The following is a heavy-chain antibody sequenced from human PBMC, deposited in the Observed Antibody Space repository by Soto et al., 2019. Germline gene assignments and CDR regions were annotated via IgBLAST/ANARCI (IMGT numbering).Heavy chain of an antibody. CDR1: GYTFTNFG. CDR2: ISAYTGTP. V-gene: IGHV1-18*01. D-gene: IGHD2-2*01. Sequence: QVQLVQSGAEVKKPGASVKVSCRASGYTFTNFGVTWVRRAPGQGLEWMGWISAYTGTPNYAQKFQGRVTMTIDTSTSTAYMDMRSLKSDGTAVYYCARVIPGVEAWFDPWGQGTLVTVSS. J-gene: IGHJ5*02. CDR3: ARVIPGVEAWFDP.